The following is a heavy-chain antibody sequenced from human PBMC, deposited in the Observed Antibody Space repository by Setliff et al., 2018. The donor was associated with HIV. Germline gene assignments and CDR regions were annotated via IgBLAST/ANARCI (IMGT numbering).Heavy chain of an antibody. CDR2: IYYSGNT. CDR1: GGSISSYY. D-gene: IGHD3-16*02. J-gene: IGHJ3*02. Sequence: PSETLSLTCTVSGGSISSYYWSWIRQPPGKGLEWIGYIYYSGNTNYNPSLKSRVTISVDTSKNQFSLKLSSVPAADTAVYYCARHMGRAYYDYAGGSYRRGDAFDIWGLGTMVTVSS. CDR3: ARHMGRAYYDYAGGSYRRGDAFDI. V-gene: IGHV4-59*08.